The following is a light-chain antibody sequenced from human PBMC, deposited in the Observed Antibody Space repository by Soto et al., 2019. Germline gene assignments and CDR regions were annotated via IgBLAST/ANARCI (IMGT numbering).Light chain of an antibody. J-gene: IGLJ3*02. CDR3: QTWGTGRGV. CDR1: SGHSSYA. CDR2: LNSDGSH. Sequence: QSVLTQSPSASASLGASVKLTWTLSSGHSSYAIAWHQQQPEKGPRYLMKLNSDGSHSKGDGIPDRFSGSSSGAERYLTISSLQSEDEADYYCQTWGTGRGVFGGGTKLTVL. V-gene: IGLV4-69*01.